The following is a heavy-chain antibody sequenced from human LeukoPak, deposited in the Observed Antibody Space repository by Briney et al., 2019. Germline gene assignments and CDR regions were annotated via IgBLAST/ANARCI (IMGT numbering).Heavy chain of an antibody. CDR2: INHNGNVN. V-gene: IGHV3-7*03. CDR1: GFTFSSCW. Sequence: GGSLRLSCAASGFTFSSCWMNWARQAPGKGLEWVASINHNGNVNYYVDSVKGRFTISRDNAKNSLYLQMSNLRAEDTAVYFCARGGGLDVWGQGATVTVSS. J-gene: IGHJ6*02. CDR3: ARGGGLDV. D-gene: IGHD3-16*01.